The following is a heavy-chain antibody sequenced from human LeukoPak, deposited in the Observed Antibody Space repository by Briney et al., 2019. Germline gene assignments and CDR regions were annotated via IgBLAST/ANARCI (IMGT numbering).Heavy chain of an antibody. Sequence: PGGSLRLSCVGSRFTFSDYYMSWIRQVPGKGLEWVSYISNDSVDKYYVDSVRGRFTISRDNAKKSMYLQMSGLRVEDTAVYYCARRDWVSGAVRAFDIWGQGTMVTVSS. D-gene: IGHD3-3*01. CDR3: ARRDWVSGAVRAFDI. CDR1: RFTFSDYY. V-gene: IGHV3-11*04. CDR2: ISNDSVDK. J-gene: IGHJ3*02.